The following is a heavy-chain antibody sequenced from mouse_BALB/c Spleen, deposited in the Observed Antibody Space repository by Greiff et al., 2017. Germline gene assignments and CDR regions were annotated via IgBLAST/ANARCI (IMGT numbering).Heavy chain of an antibody. CDR1: GFAFSSYD. CDR3: ARGLYYAMDY. J-gene: IGHJ4*01. V-gene: IGHV5-12-1*01. Sequence: EVMLVESGGGLVKPGGSLKLSCAASGFAFSSYDMSWVRQTPEKRLEWVAYISSGGGSTYYPDTVKGRFTISRDNAKNTLYLQMSSLKSEDTAMYYCARGLYYAMDYWGQGTSVTVSS. CDR2: ISSGGGST.